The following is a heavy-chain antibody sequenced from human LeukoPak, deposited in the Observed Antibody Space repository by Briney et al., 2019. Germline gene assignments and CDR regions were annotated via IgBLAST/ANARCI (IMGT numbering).Heavy chain of an antibody. CDR2: MSPNSGNT. V-gene: IGHV1-8*03. CDR3: ARALRYCSSTSCHNWFDP. Sequence: ASVMVSCKASGYTFTSYDINWVRQATGQGLEWMGWMSPNSGNTGYAQKFQGRVTITRNTSISTAYMELSSLRSEDTAVYYCARALRYCSSTSCHNWFDPWGQGTLVTVSS. D-gene: IGHD2-2*01. CDR1: GYTFTSYD. J-gene: IGHJ5*02.